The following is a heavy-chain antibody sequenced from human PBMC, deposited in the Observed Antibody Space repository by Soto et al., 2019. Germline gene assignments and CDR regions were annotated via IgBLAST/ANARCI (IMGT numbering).Heavy chain of an antibody. J-gene: IGHJ3*02. Sequence: ASETLSLTCAVSGGSISSSNWWSWVRQPPGKGLEWIGEIYHSGSTNYNPSLKSRVTISVDKSKNQFSLKLSSVTAADTAVYYCARVGLPRVAFDIWGQGTMVTVSS. CDR3: ARVGLPRVAFDI. D-gene: IGHD4-17*01. CDR1: GGSISSSNW. V-gene: IGHV4-4*02. CDR2: IYHSGST.